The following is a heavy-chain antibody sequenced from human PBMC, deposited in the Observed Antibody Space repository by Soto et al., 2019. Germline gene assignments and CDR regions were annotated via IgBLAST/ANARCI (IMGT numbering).Heavy chain of an antibody. Sequence: GSLRLSCAASGGTCSGSAMRWVRQATGKGLEWVGRIRSKANSYATAYAASVKGRFTISRDDSKNTAYLQMNSLKTEDTAVYYCTSLYSSGWPYYYYYYMDVWGKGTTVTVS. CDR3: TSLYSSGWPYYYYYYMDV. CDR2: IRSKANSYAT. D-gene: IGHD6-19*01. V-gene: IGHV3-73*01. CDR1: GGTCSGSA. J-gene: IGHJ6*03.